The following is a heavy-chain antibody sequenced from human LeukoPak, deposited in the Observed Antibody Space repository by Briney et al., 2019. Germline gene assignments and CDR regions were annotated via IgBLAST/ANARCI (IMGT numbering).Heavy chain of an antibody. V-gene: IGHV3-7*01. J-gene: IGHJ6*03. CDR1: GFTFSSYW. CDR3: ARSPYGSGSYYNMYYYYMDV. D-gene: IGHD3-10*01. CDR2: IKQDGSEK. Sequence: GGSLRLSCAASGFTFSSYWMSWVRQAPGKGLEWVANIKQDGSEKYYVDSVKGRFTISRDNAKNSLYLQMNSLRAEDTAVYYCARSPYGSGSYYNMYYYYMDVWGKGTTATVSS.